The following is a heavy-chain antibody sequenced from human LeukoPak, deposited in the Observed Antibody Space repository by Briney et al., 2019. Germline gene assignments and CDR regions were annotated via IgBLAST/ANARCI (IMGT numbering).Heavy chain of an antibody. J-gene: IGHJ2*01. V-gene: IGHV5-51*01. CDR1: GYTFTTYW. Sequence: GESLKISCQASGYTFTTYWIGWVRQMPGKGLECMGIIYPDDSDTTYSPSFQGQVTISADKSFGTAYLQWSSLKASDTAIYYCARLGGDTYYFGSASYPNWYFDLWGRGTLVTVSS. CDR3: ARLGGDTYYFGSASYPNWYFDL. D-gene: IGHD3-10*01. CDR2: IYPDDSDT.